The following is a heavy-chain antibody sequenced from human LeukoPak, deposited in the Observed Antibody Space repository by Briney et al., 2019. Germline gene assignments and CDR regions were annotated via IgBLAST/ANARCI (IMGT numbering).Heavy chain of an antibody. CDR3: AREGNYYGSGSYYKE. V-gene: IGHV4-59*12. J-gene: IGHJ4*02. CDR2: IYYSGST. CDR1: GGSISSYY. Sequence: SETLSLTCTVSGGSISSYYWSWIRQPPGKGLEWIGYIYYSGSTNYNPSLKSRVTISVDTSKNQFSLKLSSVTAADTAVYYCAREGNYYGSGSYYKEWGQGTLVTVSS. D-gene: IGHD3-10*01.